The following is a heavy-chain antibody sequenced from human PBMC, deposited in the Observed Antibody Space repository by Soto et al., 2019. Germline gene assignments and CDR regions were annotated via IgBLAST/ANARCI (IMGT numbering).Heavy chain of an antibody. J-gene: IGHJ5*02. D-gene: IGHD2-15*01. V-gene: IGHV3-23*01. CDR1: GFTFSSYA. CDR2: ISGSGDST. CDR3: ARGFRCSDADWFVP. Sequence: GGSLRLSCAASGFTFSSYAMRWVRQAPGKGLEWVSAISGSGDSTYYADSVKGRFTISRDNSKNTLYLQMNSLRAEDTAVYYSARGFRCSDADWFVPWGQGTLVTVSS.